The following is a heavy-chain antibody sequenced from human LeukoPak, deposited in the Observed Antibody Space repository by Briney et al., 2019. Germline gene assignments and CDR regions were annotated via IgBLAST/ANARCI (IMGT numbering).Heavy chain of an antibody. CDR2: IYYSGST. J-gene: IGHJ3*02. CDR1: GGSFSGYY. V-gene: IGHV4-34*01. D-gene: IGHD3-3*01. CDR3: ASYYDFWSGYYTGAFDI. Sequence: PSETLSLTCAVYGGSFSGYYWGWIRQPPGKGLEWIGSIYYSGSTYYSPSLKSRVTISVDTSKNQFSLKLSSVTAADTAVYYCASYYDFWSGYYTGAFDIWGQGTMVTVSS.